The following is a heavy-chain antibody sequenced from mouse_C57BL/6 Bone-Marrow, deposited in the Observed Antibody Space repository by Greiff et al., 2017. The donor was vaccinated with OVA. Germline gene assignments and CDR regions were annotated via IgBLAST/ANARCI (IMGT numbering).Heavy chain of an antibody. CDR3: ASPYGFAY. J-gene: IGHJ3*01. CDR1: GYTFTSYG. CDR2: IYIGNGYT. Sequence: VQLQQSGAELVRPGSSVKMSCKTSGYTFTSYGLNWVKQRPGQGLEWIGYIYIGNGYTEYNEKFKGKATLTSETSSSSADMQLRSLTYEDSAIYFCASPYGFAYWGQGTLVTDSA. V-gene: IGHV1-58*01. D-gene: IGHD1-1*01.